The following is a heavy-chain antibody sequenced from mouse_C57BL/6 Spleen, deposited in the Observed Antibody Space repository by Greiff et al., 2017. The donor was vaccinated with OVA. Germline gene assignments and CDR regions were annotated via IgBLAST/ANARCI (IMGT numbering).Heavy chain of an antibody. CDR3: TPSTGREAMEY. J-gene: IGHJ4*01. CDR2: IDPENGDT. D-gene: IGHD4-1*02. CDR1: GFNIKDDY. V-gene: IGHV14-4*01. Sequence: EVQLQQSGAELVRPGASVKLSCTASGFNIKDDYMHWVKQRPEQGLEWIGWIDPENGDTEYASKFQGKATITADTSSNTAYLQLSSLTSEDTAVYYCTPSTGREAMEYWGQGTSDTASS.